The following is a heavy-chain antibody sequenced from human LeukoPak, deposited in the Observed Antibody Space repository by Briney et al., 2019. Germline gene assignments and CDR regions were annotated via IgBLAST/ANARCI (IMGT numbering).Heavy chain of an antibody. D-gene: IGHD6-19*01. CDR2: IYSDGRM. CDR1: GFTVSSNY. J-gene: IGHJ5*02. CDR3: ARAYTSGWYWGS. V-gene: IGHV3-53*01. Sequence: GGSLRLSCAASGFTVSSNYMSWVRQAPGEGLEWVSVIYSDGRMYYADSVKGRFTISRDNSKNTLYLQMNSLRADDTAVYYCARAYTSGWYWGSWGQGTLVTVSS.